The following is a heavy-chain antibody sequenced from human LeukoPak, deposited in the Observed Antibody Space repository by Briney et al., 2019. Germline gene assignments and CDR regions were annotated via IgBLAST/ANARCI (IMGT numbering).Heavy chain of an antibody. D-gene: IGHD4-23*01. CDR1: GFTFSSYS. V-gene: IGHV3-21*01. CDR3: ARDLGDYGGSYYYYYYYMDV. Sequence: GGSLRLSCAASGFTFSSYSMNWVRQAPGKGLGWVSSISSSSSYIYYADSVKGRFTISRDTAKNTLYLQMNSLRAEDTAVYYCARDLGDYGGSYYYYYYYMDVWGKGTTVTISS. J-gene: IGHJ6*03. CDR2: ISSSSSYI.